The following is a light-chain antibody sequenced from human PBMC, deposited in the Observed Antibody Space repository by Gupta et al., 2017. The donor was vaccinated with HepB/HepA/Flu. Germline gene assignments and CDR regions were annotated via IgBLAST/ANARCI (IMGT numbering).Light chain of an antibody. V-gene: IGLV2-23*02. J-gene: IGLJ1*01. CDR3: CAYAGSGTFV. CDR1: SSDVGSYNL. Sequence: QSALTQPASVSGSPGPSITISCTGTSSDVGSYNLVCWIQQHPGKAHRLRIYEVSKRPAGVAIRFSGSKSGNTASLTISGLQAEDEAEYYCCAYAGSGTFVFGSGTKVTVL. CDR2: EVS.